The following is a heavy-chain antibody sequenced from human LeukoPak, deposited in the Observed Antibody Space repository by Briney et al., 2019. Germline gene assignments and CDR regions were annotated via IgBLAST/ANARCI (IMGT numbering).Heavy chain of an antibody. D-gene: IGHD1-26*01. Sequence: GASEKVSCKASVYTFTGDNVHWGRDGPGQGLEWMGWINPHSGTTNDAKKLQGRVTMTRDTSISTAYMELSRRRSDDTVVYCSAKVDGVVGATTAGTNWFDPWGQGTLVTVSS. CDR2: INPHSGTT. CDR3: AKVDGVVGATTAGTNWFDP. V-gene: IGHV1-2*02. CDR1: VYTFTGDN. J-gene: IGHJ5*02.